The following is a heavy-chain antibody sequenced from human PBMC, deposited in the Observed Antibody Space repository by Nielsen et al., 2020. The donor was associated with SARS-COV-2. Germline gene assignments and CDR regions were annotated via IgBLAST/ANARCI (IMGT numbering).Heavy chain of an antibody. CDR3: AKDSSFGESHFDY. CDR2: ISWNSGSI. D-gene: IGHD3-10*01. J-gene: IGHJ4*02. Sequence: GGSLRLSCAASGFTFDDYAMHWVRQAPGKGLEWVSGISWNSGSIGYADSVKGRFTISRDNAKNSLYLQMNSLRAEDTALYYCAKDSSFGESHFDYWGQGTLVTVSS. V-gene: IGHV3-9*01. CDR1: GFTFDDYA.